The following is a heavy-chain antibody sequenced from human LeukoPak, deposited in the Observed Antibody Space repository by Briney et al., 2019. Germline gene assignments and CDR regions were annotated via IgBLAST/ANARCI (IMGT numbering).Heavy chain of an antibody. V-gene: IGHV1-18*01. CDR2: ISAYNGNT. D-gene: IGHD2-8*02. CDR3: ARTLVEGRLSSHYYYYYMDV. J-gene: IGHJ6*03. Sequence: GASVKVSCKASGYTFTSYGISWVRQAPGQGLEWMGWISAYNGNTNYAQKLQGRVTMTTDTSTSTAYMELRSLRSDDTAVYYCARTLVEGRLSSHYYYYYMDVWGKGTTVTVSS. CDR1: GYTFTSYG.